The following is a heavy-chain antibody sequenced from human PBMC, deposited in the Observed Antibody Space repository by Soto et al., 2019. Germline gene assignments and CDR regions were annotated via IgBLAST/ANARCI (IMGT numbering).Heavy chain of an antibody. CDR2: ITASGGRT. CDR3: AIHGPLIAGAGTVWFDP. Sequence: GGSLRLSCADSGFSFSNSDMSWVRQVPGKGLEWVAGITASGGRTYHADSVKGRFTISRDNSKSTLYLQMNSLRDEETAIYYCAIHGPLIAGAGTVWFDPRGRGTLVTVSS. V-gene: IGHV3-23*01. D-gene: IGHD6-13*01. J-gene: IGHJ5*02. CDR1: GFSFSNSD.